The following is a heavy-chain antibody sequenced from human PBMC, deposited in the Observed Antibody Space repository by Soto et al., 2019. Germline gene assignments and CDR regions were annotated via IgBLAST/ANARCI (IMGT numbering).Heavy chain of an antibody. CDR1: GFTFSSYW. J-gene: IGHJ6*03. CDR3: SRVDIVVVPAAYYYYYYYYRDV. CDR2: IKQEGSEK. Sequence: EVQLVESGGGLVQPGGSLRLSCAASGFTFSSYWMSWVRQAPGKGLEWVATIKQEGSEKYYVDSVKGRFTISRANAKNSLYLQMNSLRAEDTAVYYCSRVDIVVVPAAYYYYYYYYRDVWGKGTKVTVSS. D-gene: IGHD2-2*01. V-gene: IGHV3-7*01.